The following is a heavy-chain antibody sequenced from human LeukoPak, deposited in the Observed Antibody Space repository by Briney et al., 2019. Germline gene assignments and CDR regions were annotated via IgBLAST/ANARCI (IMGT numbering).Heavy chain of an antibody. CDR1: RFRFGDHA. V-gene: IGHV3-49*04. J-gene: IGHJ4*01. D-gene: IGHD2-8*01. CDR3: SIMYLGFDSPAY. CDR2: IRSKGYGGTP. Sequence: GGSLSLSCTTSRFRFGDHAMNSVRQAPGKGLEWVGYIRSKGYGGTPAYAASVKGRFSIAREDSKSLVYPQSNRLSTEETSVYYFSIMYLGFDSPAYGGHGPLVTVSS.